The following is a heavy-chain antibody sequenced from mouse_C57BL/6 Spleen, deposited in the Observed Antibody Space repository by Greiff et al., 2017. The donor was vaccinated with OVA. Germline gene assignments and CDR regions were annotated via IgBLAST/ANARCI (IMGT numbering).Heavy chain of an antibody. J-gene: IGHJ3*01. CDR3: AREGSSGYVRFAY. V-gene: IGHV1-64*01. CDR1: GYTFTSYW. Sequence: VQLQQPGAELVKPGASVKLSCKASGYTFTSYWMHWVKQRPGQGLEWIGMIHPNSGSTNYNEKFKSKATLTVDKSSSTAYMQLSSLTSEDSAVYYCAREGSSGYVRFAYWGQGTLVTVSA. D-gene: IGHD3-2*02. CDR2: IHPNSGST.